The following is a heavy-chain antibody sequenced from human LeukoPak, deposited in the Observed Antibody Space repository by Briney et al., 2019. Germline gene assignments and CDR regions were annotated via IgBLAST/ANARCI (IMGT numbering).Heavy chain of an antibody. CDR1: GYTFTSYG. D-gene: IGHD2-2*01. J-gene: IGHJ4*02. Sequence: ASVKVSCKASGYTFTSYGISWVRQAPGQGLEWMGWISAYNGNTNYAQKLQGRVTMTTDTSTSTAYMELRSLRSEDTAVYYCSQDLTGYCSSTSCTMSQDAFDIWGQGTLVTVSS. V-gene: IGHV1-18*01. CDR3: SQDLTGYCSSTSCTMSQDAFDI. CDR2: ISAYNGNT.